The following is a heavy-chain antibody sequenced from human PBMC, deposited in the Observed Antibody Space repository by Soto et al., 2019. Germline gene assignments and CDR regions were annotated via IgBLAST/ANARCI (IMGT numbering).Heavy chain of an antibody. D-gene: IGHD6-13*01. Sequence: QVQLVQSGAEVKKPGSSVKVSCKASGGTFSSYTISWVRQAPGQGLEWMGRIIPILGIANYAQKFQGRVTITADKSTRTASMELSSLRSEDTAVYYCARDIAAAGPWWFDPWGQGTLVTVSS. V-gene: IGHV1-69*02. J-gene: IGHJ5*02. CDR3: ARDIAAAGPWWFDP. CDR2: IIPILGIA. CDR1: GGTFSSYT.